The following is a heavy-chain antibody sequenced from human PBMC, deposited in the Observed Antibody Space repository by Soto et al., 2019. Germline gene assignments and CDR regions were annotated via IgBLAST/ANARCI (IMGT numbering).Heavy chain of an antibody. Sequence: QVQLQESGPGLVKPSETLSLTCTVSGVSINSHYWSWIRQPPGKGLEWIGHIYYTGSTNYNPSFKSRVTISLDTSKNQFSLKLSSVTAADTAVYYCASLVSGFFDYWDQGSLVTVSS. CDR2: IYYTGST. V-gene: IGHV4-59*11. J-gene: IGHJ4*02. CDR3: ASLVSGFFDY. D-gene: IGHD3-22*01. CDR1: GVSINSHY.